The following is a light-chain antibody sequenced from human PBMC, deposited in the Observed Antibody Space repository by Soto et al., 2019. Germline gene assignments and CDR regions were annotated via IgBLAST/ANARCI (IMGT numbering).Light chain of an antibody. CDR2: AAS. Sequence: DIQMTQSPSSLSASVGDRVTIACRASQSISSYLIWYQQKPGKAPKLLIYAASSLQSGVPSRFSGSGSGTDFTLTISSLQPEDFATYYCQQCSSTPYTVGQGTKLEIK. V-gene: IGKV1-39*01. CDR1: QSISSY. CDR3: QQCSSTPYT. J-gene: IGKJ2*01.